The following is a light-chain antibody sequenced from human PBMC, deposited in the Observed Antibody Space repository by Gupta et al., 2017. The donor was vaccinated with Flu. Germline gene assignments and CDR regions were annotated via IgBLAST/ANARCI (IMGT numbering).Light chain of an antibody. J-gene: IGKJ1*01. Sequence: DAEMTQSPLYLPVTLGQPASISCRSSQCLVYSDGHTYLHWLQQRPGKSPTRLIHLVSYRDSGVPDRFSGSGSGTDSTLTISSGEPEDFAVYYCLQGEHWPWAFGQGTKVEIK. CDR2: LVS. V-gene: IGKV2-30*01. CDR3: LQGEHWPWA. CDR1: QCLVYSDGHTY.